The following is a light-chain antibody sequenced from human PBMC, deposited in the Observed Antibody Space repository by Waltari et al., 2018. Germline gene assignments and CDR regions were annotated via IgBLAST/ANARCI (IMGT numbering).Light chain of an antibody. CDR3: AAWDDSLRFWV. J-gene: IGLJ3*02. CDR2: RDT. CDR1: SSNIGTNS. Sequence: QSVLTQPPSASWTPGQGVTISCSGTSSNIGTNSVYWYQQVPGTAPKLLFSRDTQRPSGVPDRFSGSKSGTSASLAISGLRSEDEADYYCAAWDDSLRFWVFGGGTKLTVL. V-gene: IGLV1-47*01.